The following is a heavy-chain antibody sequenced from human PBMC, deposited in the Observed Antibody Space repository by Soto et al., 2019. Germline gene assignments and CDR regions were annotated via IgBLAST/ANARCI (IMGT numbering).Heavy chain of an antibody. Sequence: ASVKVSCKASGYTFTSYGISWVRQAPGQGLEWMGWISAYNGNTNYAQKLQGRVTMTTGTSTSTAYMELRSLRSDDTAVYYCARDSREYCSGGSCYSAYWGQGTLVTVSS. CDR2: ISAYNGNT. CDR1: GYTFTSYG. D-gene: IGHD2-15*01. J-gene: IGHJ4*02. V-gene: IGHV1-18*01. CDR3: ARDSREYCSGGSCYSAY.